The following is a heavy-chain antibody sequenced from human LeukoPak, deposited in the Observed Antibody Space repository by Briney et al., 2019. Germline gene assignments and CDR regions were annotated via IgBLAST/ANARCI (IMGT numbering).Heavy chain of an antibody. D-gene: IGHD5-12*01. CDR1: GGSINGDY. Sequence: PPETLSHTPALSGGSINGDYWGWIRPPPRKGRQWIGDLYYTGQNNYTPSPTSRVTISLDTSKHSSSLNLTSVLAADTASYCCVSRDSGWNYFDYWGQGTLGTVSS. CDR2: LYYTGQN. J-gene: IGHJ4*02. V-gene: IGHV4-59*08. CDR3: VSRDSGWNYFDY.